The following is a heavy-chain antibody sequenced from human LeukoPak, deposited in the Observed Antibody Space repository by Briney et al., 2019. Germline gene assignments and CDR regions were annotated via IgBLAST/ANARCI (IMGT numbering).Heavy chain of an antibody. V-gene: IGHV5-51*01. CDR1: GYRFTNYW. Sequence: GESLKISCKGSGYRFTNYWIGWVRQMPGKGLEWMGIIYPGDSDARYSPSFRGQVTISADKSISTTYLQWSSLKTSDTAIYYCAKRRDYYYYGMDVWGQGTTVTVSS. CDR3: AKRRDYYYYGMDV. CDR2: IYPGDSDA. J-gene: IGHJ6*02.